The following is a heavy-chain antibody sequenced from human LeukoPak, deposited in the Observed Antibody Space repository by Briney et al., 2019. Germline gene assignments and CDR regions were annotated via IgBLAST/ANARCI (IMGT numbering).Heavy chain of an antibody. CDR2: IYPGDSDT. J-gene: IGHJ4*02. Sequence: GASLKISCKGSGYSFTNYWIGWVRQMPGKGLEWMGIIYPGDSDTRYSPSFQGQVTISAEKSITTAYLQWSSLKASDTAMYYCARRGGYEHFDYWGPGTLVTVSS. D-gene: IGHD5-12*01. CDR1: GYSFTNYW. CDR3: ARRGGYEHFDY. V-gene: IGHV5-51*01.